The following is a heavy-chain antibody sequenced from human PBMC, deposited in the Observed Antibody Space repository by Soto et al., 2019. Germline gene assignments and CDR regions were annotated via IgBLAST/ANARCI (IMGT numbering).Heavy chain of an antibody. J-gene: IGHJ4*02. Sequence: QVQLVESGGGVVQPGRSLRLSCAASGFSFENYGMHWVRQAPGKGLEWVAAIWFNGSERKYGDSVKGRFTISRDNSKNTVFLQMSSLSAEDTAVYYCVRGNGYTYGPFGNWGQGTLVTVSS. CDR2: IWFNGSER. CDR1: GFSFENYG. CDR3: VRGNGYTYGPFGN. V-gene: IGHV3-33*01. D-gene: IGHD5-18*01.